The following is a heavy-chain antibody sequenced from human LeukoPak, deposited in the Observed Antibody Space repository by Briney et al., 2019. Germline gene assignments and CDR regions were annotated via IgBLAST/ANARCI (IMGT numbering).Heavy chain of an antibody. CDR3: ARGDYGGSSDAGLLLSDF. CDR1: GYTFTSYD. V-gene: IGHV1-8*03. D-gene: IGHD4-23*01. CDR2: MNPNSGNT. Sequence: ASVKASCKASGYTFTSYDINWVRQATGQGLEWMGWMNPNSGNTGYAQKFQGRVTITRNTAISTAYMELSSLRSEDTAVYYCARGDYGGSSDAGLLLSDFWGQGTLVTVSS. J-gene: IGHJ4*02.